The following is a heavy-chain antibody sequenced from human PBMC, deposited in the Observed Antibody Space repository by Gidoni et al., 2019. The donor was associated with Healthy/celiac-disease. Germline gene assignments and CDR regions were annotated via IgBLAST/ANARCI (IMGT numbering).Heavy chain of an antibody. Sequence: EVQLVESGGGLVQPGGSLRLSCAASGFPFSSYDMHWVRQATGKGLEWVSAIGTAGDPYYPGSVKGRFTISRENAKNSLYLQMNSLRAGDTAVYYCARGYCGGDCYSRGAFDYWGQGTLVTVSS. J-gene: IGHJ4*02. CDR3: ARGYCGGDCYSRGAFDY. V-gene: IGHV3-13*05. CDR1: GFPFSSYD. CDR2: IGTAGDP. D-gene: IGHD2-21*02.